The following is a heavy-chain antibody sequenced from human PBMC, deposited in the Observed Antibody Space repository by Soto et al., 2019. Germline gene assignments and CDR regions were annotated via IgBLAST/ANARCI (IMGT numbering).Heavy chain of an antibody. CDR1: GFRFSNYG. CDR3: ARDDDLPDTGLLH. D-gene: IGHD3-3*01. J-gene: IGHJ4*02. V-gene: IGHV3-33*01. Sequence: QVQLVESGGGVVQPGRSLRLSCAASGFRFSNYGMHWVRQAPRKGLEWLAVIMADGTVLHYADSVRGRFTICRDTSKNTLYLQLNSLGADETAIYFCARDDDLPDTGLLHWCQGNLVTVSS. CDR2: IMADGTVL.